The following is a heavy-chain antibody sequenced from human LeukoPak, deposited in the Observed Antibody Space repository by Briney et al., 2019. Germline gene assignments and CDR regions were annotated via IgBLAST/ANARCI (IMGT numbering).Heavy chain of an antibody. V-gene: IGHV1-2*02. CDR1: GYTFTGYY. Sequence: ASVKVSCKASGYTFTGYYMHWVRQAPGQGLEWMGWINPNSGGTNYAQKFQGRVTMTRDTSITTAYMELSRLRSDDTAVYYCARGPARGNWFDPWGQGTLVTVSS. J-gene: IGHJ5*02. CDR2: INPNSGGT. CDR3: ARGPARGNWFDP. D-gene: IGHD3-10*01.